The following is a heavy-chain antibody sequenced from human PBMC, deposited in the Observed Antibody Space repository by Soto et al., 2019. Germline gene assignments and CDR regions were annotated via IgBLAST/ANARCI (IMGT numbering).Heavy chain of an antibody. J-gene: IGHJ4*02. V-gene: IGHV4-34*01. D-gene: IGHD5-12*01. CDR1: GGSFSGYY. CDR3: AREKWLRLSRAPSPFHY. Sequence: SETLSLTCAVYGGSFSGYYWSWIRQPPGKGLEWIGEINHSGSTNYNPSLKSRVTISVDTSKNQFSLKLSSVTAADTAVYYCAREKWLRLSRAPSPFHYWGKGTLVIVSS. CDR2: INHSGST.